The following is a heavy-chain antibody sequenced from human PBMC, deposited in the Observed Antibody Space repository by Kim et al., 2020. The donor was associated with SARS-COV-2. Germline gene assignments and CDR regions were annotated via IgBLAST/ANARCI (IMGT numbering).Heavy chain of an antibody. CDR3: AKDITSRGTTFDPYFDY. J-gene: IGHJ4*02. D-gene: IGHD4-17*01. V-gene: IGHV3-9*01. Sequence: VQGRFTISRDNAKNSLYLQMNSLRPEDTGFYYCAKDITSRGTTFDPYFDYWGQGTLVTVSS.